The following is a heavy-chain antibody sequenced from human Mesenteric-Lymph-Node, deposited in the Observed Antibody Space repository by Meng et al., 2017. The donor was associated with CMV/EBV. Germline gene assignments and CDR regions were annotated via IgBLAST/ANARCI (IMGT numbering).Heavy chain of an antibody. J-gene: IGHJ6*02. V-gene: IGHV3-23*01. CDR2: IDDSGGSP. Sequence: GESLKISCAASGFTFSTYAMNWVRQAPGKGLEWVSTIDDSGGSPYYADSVEGRFTISRDNSRNTVYLLMNSLRAEDTAVYYCARDDQYRLQDYYFVMDVWGQGTTVTVSS. D-gene: IGHD2-2*02. CDR1: GFTFSTYA. CDR3: ARDDQYRLQDYYFVMDV.